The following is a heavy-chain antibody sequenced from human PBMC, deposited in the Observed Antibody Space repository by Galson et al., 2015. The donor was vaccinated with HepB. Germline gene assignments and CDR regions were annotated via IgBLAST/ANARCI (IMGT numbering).Heavy chain of an antibody. CDR2: ISYDGSNK. Sequence: SLRLSCAASGFTFSSYGMHWVRQAPGKGLEWVAVISYDGSNKYYADSVKGRFTISRDNSKNTLYLQMNSLRAEDTAVYYCAKEGYEGAFDYWGQGTLVTVSS. CDR3: AKEGYEGAFDY. D-gene: IGHD1-26*01. J-gene: IGHJ4*02. CDR1: GFTFSSYG. V-gene: IGHV3-30*18.